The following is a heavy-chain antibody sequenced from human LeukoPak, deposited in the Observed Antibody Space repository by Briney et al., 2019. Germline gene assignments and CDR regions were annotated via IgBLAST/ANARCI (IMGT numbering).Heavy chain of an antibody. D-gene: IGHD4-23*01. CDR2: IGTAADT. J-gene: IGHJ4*02. CDR1: GLTFSNYD. V-gene: IGHV3-13*04. CDR3: AIGPHGWQLPWFDY. Sequence: PGGSLRLSCAAPGLTFSNYDIHWVRQAAGRGLEWVSGIGTAADTYYAGSVKGRFTISRDNAKNTVYLQMNSLRAEDTGIYYCAIGPHGWQLPWFDYWGQGTLVTVSS.